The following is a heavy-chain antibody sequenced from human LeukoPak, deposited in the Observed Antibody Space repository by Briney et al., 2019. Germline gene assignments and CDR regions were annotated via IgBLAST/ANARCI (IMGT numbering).Heavy chain of an antibody. CDR2: IYHDGST. J-gene: IGHJ5*02. CDR1: GGSISSSNW. D-gene: IGHD3-10*01. CDR3: ATGGVRGVYGHNWFDP. V-gene: IGHV4-4*02. Sequence: PSGTLSLTCTVSGGSISSSNWWSWVRRPPGKGLEWIGEIYHDGSTHYNPSLKSRVTISVDESKNQFSLKLTSVTAADTALYYCATGGVRGVYGHNWFDPWGQGTLVTVSS.